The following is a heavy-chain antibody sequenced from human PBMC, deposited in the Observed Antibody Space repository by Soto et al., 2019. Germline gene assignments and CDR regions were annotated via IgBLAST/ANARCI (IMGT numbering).Heavy chain of an antibody. D-gene: IGHD1-26*01. CDR1: GFTFSHYA. Sequence: ESGGGVVQPGRSLRLSCAASGFTFSHYAMHWVRQAPGTGLEWVALMSYDGSNEYYADSVKGRFTISRDNSKNTLYLQVNSLRAEDTAVYYCAKDGSHNFDYWGQGTLVTVSS. V-gene: IGHV3-30*18. CDR2: MSYDGSNE. CDR3: AKDGSHNFDY. J-gene: IGHJ4*02.